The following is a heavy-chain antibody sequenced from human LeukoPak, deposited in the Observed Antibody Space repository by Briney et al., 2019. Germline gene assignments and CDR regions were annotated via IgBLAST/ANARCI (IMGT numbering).Heavy chain of an antibody. CDR2: INSDGSTT. D-gene: IGHD2-2*01. CDR3: ARGCRSGTSCYDAAFDI. V-gene: IGHV3-74*01. CDR1: GFTFSSYW. J-gene: IGHJ3*02. Sequence: GGSLRLSCAASGFTFSSYWMYWVRQAPGKGLVWVSRINSDGSTTSYADSVKGRFTISRDNAKNTLYLQMNSLRAEDTAVYYCARGCRSGTSCYDAAFDIWGQGTMVTVSS.